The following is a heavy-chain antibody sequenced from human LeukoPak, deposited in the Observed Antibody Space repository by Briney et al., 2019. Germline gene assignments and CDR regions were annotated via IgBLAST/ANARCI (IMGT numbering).Heavy chain of an antibody. CDR3: AWGRMGGGYYCDY. CDR1: GGTFSSYA. D-gene: IGHD3-16*01. Sequence: VASVKVSCKASGGTFSSYAISWVRQAPGQGLEWMGRIIPIFGTANYAQKFQGRVTITTDESTSTAYMELSSLRSEDTAVYYCAWGRMGGGYYCDYWGQGTLVTVSS. CDR2: IIPIFGTA. J-gene: IGHJ4*02. V-gene: IGHV1-69*05.